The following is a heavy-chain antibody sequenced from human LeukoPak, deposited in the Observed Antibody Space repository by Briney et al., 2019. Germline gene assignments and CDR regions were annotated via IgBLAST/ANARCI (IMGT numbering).Heavy chain of an antibody. CDR3: ATAVVAGGAFDI. J-gene: IGHJ3*02. Sequence: SETLSLTCTVSGGSGGSISNYYWSWIRQPPGKGLEWIGNIYYSGGTYYNPSLKSRVTISVDTSKNQFSLKLSSVTAADTAVYYCATAVVAGGAFDIWGQGTMVTVSS. CDR2: IYYSGGT. D-gene: IGHD2-15*01. V-gene: IGHV4-59*08. CDR1: GGSGGSISNYY.